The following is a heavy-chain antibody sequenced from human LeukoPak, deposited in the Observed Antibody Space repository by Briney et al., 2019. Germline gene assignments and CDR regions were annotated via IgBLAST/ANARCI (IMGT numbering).Heavy chain of an antibody. CDR1: GYTFNGYY. CDR3: ARDLDYDSSGYYPDY. V-gene: IGHV1-2*02. CDR2: LNPNSGGT. Sequence: ASVKVSCKASGYTFNGYYMHWVRQAPGQGLEWIGSLNPNSGGTNYAQKFQGRVTMTRDTSISTAYMELSRLRSDDTAVYYCARDLDYDSSGYYPDYWGQGTLVTVSS. D-gene: IGHD3-22*01. J-gene: IGHJ4*02.